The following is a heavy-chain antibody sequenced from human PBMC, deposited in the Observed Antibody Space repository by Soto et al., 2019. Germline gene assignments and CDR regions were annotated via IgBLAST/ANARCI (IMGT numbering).Heavy chain of an antibody. D-gene: IGHD3-22*01. J-gene: IGHJ3*02. CDR3: ARPYPHRSGYYLLAFDI. V-gene: IGHV5-51*01. Sequence: GESLKISCKGSGYSFTSYWIGWVRQMPGKGLEWMGIIYPGDSDTRYSPSFQGQVTISADKSISTAYLQWSSLKASDTAMYYCARPYPHRSGYYLLAFDIWGQGTMVTV. CDR2: IYPGDSDT. CDR1: GYSFTSYW.